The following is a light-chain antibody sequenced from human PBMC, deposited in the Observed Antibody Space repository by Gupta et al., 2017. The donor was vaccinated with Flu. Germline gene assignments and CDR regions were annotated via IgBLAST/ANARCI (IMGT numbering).Light chain of an antibody. J-gene: IGLJ2*01. CDR2: ESD. Sequence: SVLTQPPSASGPPGQRVTLSSSGSRYNLGSNLVNWFQQLPGTAPKLLIYESDQRLSGVPDRFSGSKSGTSASLAISGLQAEDGADYFCAAWDDSLSAVVFGGGTKLTVL. V-gene: IGLV1-44*01. CDR1: RYNLGSNL. CDR3: AAWDDSLSAVV.